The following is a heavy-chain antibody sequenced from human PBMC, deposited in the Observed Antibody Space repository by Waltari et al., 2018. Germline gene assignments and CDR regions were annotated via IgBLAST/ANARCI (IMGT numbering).Heavy chain of an antibody. Sequence: EVQLVQSGAEVKKPGESLKISCKGSGYSFTSYWIGWVRQMPGKGLEWMGIIYPGDSDTRYSPSFQGQVTISADKSISTAYLQWSSLKASDTAMYYCASGLGGYCSSTSCYKSARNAFDIWGQGTMVTVSS. V-gene: IGHV5-51*01. D-gene: IGHD2-2*02. CDR3: ASGLGGYCSSTSCYKSARNAFDI. CDR2: IYPGDSDT. CDR1: GYSFTSYW. J-gene: IGHJ3*02.